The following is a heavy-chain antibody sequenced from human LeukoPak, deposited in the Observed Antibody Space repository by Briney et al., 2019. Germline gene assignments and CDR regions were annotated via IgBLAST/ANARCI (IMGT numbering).Heavy chain of an antibody. D-gene: IGHD2-2*01. J-gene: IGHJ6*02. Sequence: GGSLRLSCAASGFTFSSYSMNWVRQAPGKGLEWVSSISSSSSYIYYADSVKGRFTISRDNAKNSLYLQMNSLRAEDTAVYYCAREGLGCSSTSCYFSKYYYYGMDVWGQGTTVTVSS. CDR1: GFTFSSYS. V-gene: IGHV3-21*01. CDR3: AREGLGCSSTSCYFSKYYYYGMDV. CDR2: ISSSSSYI.